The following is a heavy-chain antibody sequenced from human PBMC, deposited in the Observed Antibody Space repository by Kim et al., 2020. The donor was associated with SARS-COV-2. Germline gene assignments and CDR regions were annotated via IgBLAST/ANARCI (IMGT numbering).Heavy chain of an antibody. D-gene: IGHD3-22*01. CDR3: ANRPVNVVIRYYFDY. CDR1: GFTFSSYA. CDR2: ISGSGGST. J-gene: IGHJ4*02. Sequence: GGSLRLSCAASGFTFSSYAMSWVRQAPGKGLEWVSAISGSGGSTYYADSVKGRFAIFRDNSKNTIYLQINSLRDEDTAVYYCANRPVNVVIRYYFDYWGQGTLVTVSS. V-gene: IGHV3-23*01.